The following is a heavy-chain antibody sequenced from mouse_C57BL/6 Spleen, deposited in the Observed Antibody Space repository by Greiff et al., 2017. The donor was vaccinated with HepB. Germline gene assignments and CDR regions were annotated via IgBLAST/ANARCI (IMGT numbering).Heavy chain of an antibody. CDR2: ISDGGSYT. Sequence: DVKLVESGGGLVKPGGSLKLSCAASGFTFSSYAMSWVRQTPEKRLEWVATISDGGSYTYYPDNVKGRFTISRDNAKNNLYLQMSHLKSEDTAMYYCARAGGYSNFYWYFDVWGTGTTVTVSS. J-gene: IGHJ1*03. CDR3: ARAGGYSNFYWYFDV. CDR1: GFTFSSYA. D-gene: IGHD2-5*01. V-gene: IGHV5-4*03.